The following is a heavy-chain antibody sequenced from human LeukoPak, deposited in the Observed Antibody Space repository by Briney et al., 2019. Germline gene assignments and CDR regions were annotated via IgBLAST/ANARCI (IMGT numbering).Heavy chain of an antibody. V-gene: IGHV4-59*12. CDR3: ARETGQIAAAGTGAFDI. D-gene: IGHD6-13*01. J-gene: IGHJ3*02. CDR2: IYYSGST. CDR1: GGSISSYY. Sequence: SETLSLTCTVSGGSISSYYWSWIRQPPGKGLEWIGYIYYSGSTNYNPSLKSRVTISVDTSTNQFSLKLSSVTAADTAVYYCARETGQIAAAGTGAFDIWGQGTMVTVSS.